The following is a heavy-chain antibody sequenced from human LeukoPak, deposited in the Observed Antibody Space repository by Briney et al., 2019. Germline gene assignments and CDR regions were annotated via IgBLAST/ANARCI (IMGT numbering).Heavy chain of an antibody. D-gene: IGHD6-19*01. CDR1: GYTFTGYY. CDR2: INPNSGGT. Sequence: VASVKVSCKASGYTFTGYYMHWVRQAPGQGLEWMGWINPNSGGTNYAQKFQGRVTMTRDTSISTAYMELSRLRSDDTAVYYCARDLSGTEDSSGPRGWFDPWGQGTLVTVSS. J-gene: IGHJ5*02. V-gene: IGHV1-2*02. CDR3: ARDLSGTEDSSGPRGWFDP.